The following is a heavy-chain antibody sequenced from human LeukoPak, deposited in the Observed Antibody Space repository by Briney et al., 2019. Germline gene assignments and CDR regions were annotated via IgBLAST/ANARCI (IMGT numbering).Heavy chain of an antibody. J-gene: IGHJ6*02. CDR2: ISYDGSTE. Sequence: GGSLRLSCAASGFSFRTYGMHWVRQAPGKGLEWVAIISYDGSTEAYADSVKGRFSISRDNSKNTLYLQMNSLSPEDTAVYYCAKDQHYDSNSLDVWGPGTTVTVSS. D-gene: IGHD3-22*01. V-gene: IGHV3-30*18. CDR1: GFSFRTYG. CDR3: AKDQHYDSNSLDV.